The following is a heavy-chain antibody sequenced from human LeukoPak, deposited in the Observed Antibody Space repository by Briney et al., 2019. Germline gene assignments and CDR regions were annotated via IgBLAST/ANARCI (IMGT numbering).Heavy chain of an antibody. CDR2: ISGSGGKT. D-gene: IGHD6-13*01. Sequence: GGSLRLSCTASGFTFSTHAISWVRQAPGKGLEWVSAISGSGGKTYYTDSVKGRFTITRDNSKNTLYLQMNSLRAEDTAVYYCAKEYSSSGYFDYWGQGTLSPSPQ. CDR1: GFTFSTHA. CDR3: AKEYSSSGYFDY. J-gene: IGHJ4*02. V-gene: IGHV3-23*01.